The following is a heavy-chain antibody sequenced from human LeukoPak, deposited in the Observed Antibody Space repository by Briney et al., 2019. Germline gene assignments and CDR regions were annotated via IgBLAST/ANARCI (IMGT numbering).Heavy chain of an antibody. CDR2: IYHSGST. J-gene: IGHJ6*03. Sequence: SETLSLTCTVSGGSISSGGYYWSWIRQPPGKGLEWIGYIYHSGSTYYNPSLKSRVTISVDTSENQFSLKLSSVTAADTAVYYFARETYYYDSSGLPHYYMDVXXXGTTVTVSS. CDR3: ARETYYYDSSGLPHYYMDV. CDR1: GGSISSGGYY. V-gene: IGHV4-30-2*05. D-gene: IGHD3-22*01.